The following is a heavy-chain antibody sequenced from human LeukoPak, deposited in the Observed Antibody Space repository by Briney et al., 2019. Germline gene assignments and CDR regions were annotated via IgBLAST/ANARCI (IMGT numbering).Heavy chain of an antibody. CDR1: GGSISSYY. V-gene: IGHV4-4*07. CDR3: ARVSADYYDSSGYKELIFDY. CDR2: IYTSGST. Sequence: KPSETLSVTCTVSGGSISSYYWSWIRQPAGKGLEWIGRIYTSGSTNYNPSLKSRVTMSVDTSKNQFSLKLSSVTAADTAVYYCARVSADYYDSSGYKELIFDYWGQGTLVTVSS. D-gene: IGHD3-22*01. J-gene: IGHJ4*02.